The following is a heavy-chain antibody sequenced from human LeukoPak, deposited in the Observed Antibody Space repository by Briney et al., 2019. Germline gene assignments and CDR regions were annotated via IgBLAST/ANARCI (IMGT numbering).Heavy chain of an antibody. D-gene: IGHD6-19*01. CDR1: GGFISGYY. Sequence: SETLSLTCTFSGGFISGYYWSGIRQPPGKGLEWIGYIYYGGITNYKPSLKSRLTISVDMSKNQFSLKLNSVTAADTAVYYCARETSVAGFDNWGQGTLVTVSS. CDR2: IYYGGIT. J-gene: IGHJ4*01. V-gene: IGHV4-59*01. CDR3: ARETSVAGFDN.